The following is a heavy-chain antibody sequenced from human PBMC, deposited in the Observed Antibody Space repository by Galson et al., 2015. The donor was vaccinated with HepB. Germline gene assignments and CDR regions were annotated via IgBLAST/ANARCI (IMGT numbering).Heavy chain of an antibody. Sequence: SLRLSCAASGFTFSSYGMHWVRQAPGKGLEWVAVISYDGSNKYYADSVKGRFTISRDNSKNTLYLQMNSLRAEDTAVYYCAKDLELAAAGIYGMDVWGQGTTVTVSS. V-gene: IGHV3-30*18. J-gene: IGHJ6*02. CDR2: ISYDGSNK. D-gene: IGHD6-13*01. CDR1: GFTFSSYG. CDR3: AKDLELAAAGIYGMDV.